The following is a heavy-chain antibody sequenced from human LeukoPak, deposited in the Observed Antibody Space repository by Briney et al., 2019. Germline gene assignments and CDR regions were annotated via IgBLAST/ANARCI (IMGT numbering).Heavy chain of an antibody. CDR2: IYYSGST. J-gene: IGHJ4*02. D-gene: IGHD3-10*01. V-gene: IGHV4-39*07. CDR1: GGSISSSSYY. Sequence: PSETLSLTCTVSGGSISSSSYYWGWIRQPPGKGLEWIGSIYYSGSTYYNPSLKSRVTISVDTSKNQFSLKLSSVTAADTAVYYCARDRLLLWFGEFGYFDYWGQGTLVTVSS. CDR3: ARDRLLLWFGEFGYFDY.